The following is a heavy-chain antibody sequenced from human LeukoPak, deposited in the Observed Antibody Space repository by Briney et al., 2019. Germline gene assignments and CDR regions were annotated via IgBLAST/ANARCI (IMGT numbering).Heavy chain of an antibody. CDR3: ARGHGDWFDP. CDR2: IYSGGGT. D-gene: IGHD2-8*01. V-gene: IGHV3-53*01. CDR1: GFTVSSNY. Sequence: GGSLRLSCAASGFTVSSNYMSWVRQAHEKGLEWVSVIYSGGGTYYADSVKGRFTISRDNTKNTLYLQMNSLRVEDTAVYYCARGHGDWFDPWGQGTLVTVSA. J-gene: IGHJ5*02.